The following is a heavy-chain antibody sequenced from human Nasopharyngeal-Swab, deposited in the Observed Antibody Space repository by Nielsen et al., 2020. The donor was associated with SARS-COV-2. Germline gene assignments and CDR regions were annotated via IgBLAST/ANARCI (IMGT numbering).Heavy chain of an antibody. D-gene: IGHD3-3*01. CDR3: ARLPSPFSSGS. CDR1: GSSFTTYW. V-gene: IGHV5-10-1*01. CDR2: IAPRDSYT. J-gene: IGHJ5*02. Sequence: GESLKLSCKCSGSSFTTYWITWVRQLPGKGLEWMGMIAPRDSYTTYSPSFQGHVTISADKSISTAYLQWSSLKASDTAMYYCARLPSPFSSGSWGQGTLVTVSS.